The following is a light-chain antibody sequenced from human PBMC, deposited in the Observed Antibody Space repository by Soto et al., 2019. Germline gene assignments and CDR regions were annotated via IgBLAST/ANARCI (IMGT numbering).Light chain of an antibody. CDR1: QSVSSSY. Sequence: IVLTQSPGTLSLSPGERATLSCRASQSVSSSYLAWYQQKPGQAPRLLNYGASSRATGIPDKFSGSGSGTDFTLTISRLEPEDFAVYYCQQYGSSPSFGQGTKLEIK. V-gene: IGKV3-20*01. CDR3: QQYGSSPS. CDR2: GAS. J-gene: IGKJ2*01.